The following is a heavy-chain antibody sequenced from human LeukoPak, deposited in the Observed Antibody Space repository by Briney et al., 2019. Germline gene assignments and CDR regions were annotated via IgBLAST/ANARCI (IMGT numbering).Heavy chain of an antibody. Sequence: GGSLRLSCAASGFTFSSYAMSWVRQAPGKGLEWVSSISGSGGRIYYADSVKGRFTISRDNSKNTLYLQMNSLRAEDTAVYYCAKGHTRIFGVIIRNYYYMDVWGKGTTVTVSS. V-gene: IGHV3-23*01. CDR2: ISGSGGRI. CDR3: AKGHTRIFGVIIRNYYYMDV. CDR1: GFTFSSYA. J-gene: IGHJ6*03. D-gene: IGHD3-3*02.